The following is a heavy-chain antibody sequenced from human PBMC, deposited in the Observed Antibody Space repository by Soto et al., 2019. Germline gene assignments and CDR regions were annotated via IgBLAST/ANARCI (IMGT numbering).Heavy chain of an antibody. CDR2: IRTRKNRYVT. Sequence: EVQLVQSGGGRVQPGGSLKLSCEASGFTFSVSAIHWVRLASGKGLEWVGRIRTRKNRYVTTYAASVKGRFSLSRDDSKNTAYLQMNSLKTEDTAVYYCARIEYGQDVWGQGTTVIVS. V-gene: IGHV3-73*02. CDR1: GFTFSVSA. D-gene: IGHD3-10*01. CDR3: ARIEYGQDV. J-gene: IGHJ6*02.